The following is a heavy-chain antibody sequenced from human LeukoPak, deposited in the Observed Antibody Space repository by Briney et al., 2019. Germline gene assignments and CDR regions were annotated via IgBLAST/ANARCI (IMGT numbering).Heavy chain of an antibody. CDR2: IYYSGST. CDR3: ARAYSSSWYLNWFDP. CDR1: GGSISSSSYY. Sequence: PSETLSLTCTVSGGSISSSSYYWGWIRQPPGKGLEWIGSIYYSGSTYYNPSLKSRVTISVDTSKNQFSLKLSSVTVADTAVYYCARAYSSSWYLNWFDPWGQGTLVTVSS. J-gene: IGHJ5*02. V-gene: IGHV4-39*07. D-gene: IGHD6-13*01.